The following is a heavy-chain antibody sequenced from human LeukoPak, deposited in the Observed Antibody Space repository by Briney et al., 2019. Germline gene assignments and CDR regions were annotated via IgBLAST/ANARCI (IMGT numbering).Heavy chain of an antibody. D-gene: IGHD6-19*01. CDR2: ISSNGGST. Sequence: PGGSLRLSCAASGFTFSSIAMHWVRLAPGKGLEYVSAISSNGGSTYYANFVKGRFTISRDNSKNTLFLQMGSLTAEDTAVYYCARALGYSSGWYTDYWGQGTLVTASS. J-gene: IGHJ4*02. CDR3: ARALGYSSGWYTDY. CDR1: GFTFSSIA. V-gene: IGHV3-64*01.